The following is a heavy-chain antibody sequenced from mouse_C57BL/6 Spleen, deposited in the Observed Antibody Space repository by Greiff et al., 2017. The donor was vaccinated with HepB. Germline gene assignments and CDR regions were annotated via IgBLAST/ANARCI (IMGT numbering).Heavy chain of an antibody. CDR1: GYTFTDYY. J-gene: IGHJ2*01. CDR2: INPNNGGT. CDR3: ARCGVTTVVRYYFDY. Sequence: EVQLQQSGPELVKPGASVKISCKASGYTFTDYYMNWVKQSHGKSLEWIGDINPNNGGTSYNQKFKGKATLTVDKSSSTAYMELRSLTSEDSAVYYCARCGVTTVVRYYFDYWGQGTTLTVSS. V-gene: IGHV1-26*01. D-gene: IGHD1-1*01.